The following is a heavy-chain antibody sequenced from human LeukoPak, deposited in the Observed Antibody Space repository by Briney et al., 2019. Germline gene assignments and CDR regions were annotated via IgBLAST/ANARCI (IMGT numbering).Heavy chain of an antibody. J-gene: IGHJ5*02. V-gene: IGHV3-23*01. CDR1: GFTFSTYA. CDR3: AKEPREYCSSTSCPNWLDP. Sequence: GGSLRLSCAASGFTFSTYAMSWVRQAPGKGLEWVSAISGSGGTTYYADSVKGRVTISGDNSKNTLYLQMNSLRAEDTAVYYCAKEPREYCSSTSCPNWLDPWGQGTLVTVSS. D-gene: IGHD2-2*01. CDR2: ISGSGGTT.